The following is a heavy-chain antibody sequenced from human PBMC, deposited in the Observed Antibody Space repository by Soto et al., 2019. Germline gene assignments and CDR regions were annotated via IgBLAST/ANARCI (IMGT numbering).Heavy chain of an antibody. Sequence: SETLSLTCTVSGGSISSGGYYWSWIRQHPGKGLEWIGYIYYSGSTYYNPSLKSRVTISVDTSKNQFSLKLSSVTAADTAVYYCARAAELGSTYYYYYGMDVWGQGTTVTVSS. D-gene: IGHD7-27*01. CDR2: IYYSGST. J-gene: IGHJ6*02. V-gene: IGHV4-31*03. CDR3: ARAAELGSTYYYYYGMDV. CDR1: GGSISSGGYY.